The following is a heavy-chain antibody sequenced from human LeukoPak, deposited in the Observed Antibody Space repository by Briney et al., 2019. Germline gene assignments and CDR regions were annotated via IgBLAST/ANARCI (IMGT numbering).Heavy chain of an antibody. Sequence: SVKVSCKASGGTFSSYAISWVRQAPGQGLEWMGGIIPIFGTANYAQKFQGRVTITTDESTSTAYMELSSLRSEDTAVYYCARAGYYYYYMDVWGKGTTVTVSS. D-gene: IGHD3-10*01. V-gene: IGHV1-69*05. J-gene: IGHJ6*03. CDR3: ARAGYYYYYMDV. CDR2: IIPIFGTA. CDR1: GGTFSSYA.